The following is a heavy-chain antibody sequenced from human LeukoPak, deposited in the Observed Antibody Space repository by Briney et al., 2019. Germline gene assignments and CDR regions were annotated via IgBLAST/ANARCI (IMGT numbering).Heavy chain of an antibody. V-gene: IGHV3-13*01. J-gene: IGHJ4*02. D-gene: IGHD7-27*01. CDR3: AIDPNWGIHY. CDR2: IGIGGDT. CDR1: GFTFRSYD. Sequence: GSLRLSCAASGFTFRSYDMHWVRQATGKGLEWVSAIGIGGDTYYPGSVKGRFTISRDNSKNTLYLQMNSLRVEDTAIYYCAIDPNWGIHYWGQGVLVTVSS.